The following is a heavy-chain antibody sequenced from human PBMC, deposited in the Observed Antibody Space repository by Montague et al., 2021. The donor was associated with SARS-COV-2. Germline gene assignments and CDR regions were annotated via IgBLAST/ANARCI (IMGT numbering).Heavy chain of an antibody. Sequence: TLSLTCTVSGDSITSKTHYWDWVRQPAGKGLEWIGRLLTSGATNFNPPLKSRLTISSDTSKNEFYLKLSSVTAADTAVYYCARDSPHFDFWRGHYGDKYYMDIWGKGTTVTVS. CDR1: GDSITSKTHY. V-gene: IGHV4-61*02. J-gene: IGHJ6*03. CDR2: LLTSGAT. D-gene: IGHD3-3*01. CDR3: ARDSPHFDFWRGHYGDKYYMDI.